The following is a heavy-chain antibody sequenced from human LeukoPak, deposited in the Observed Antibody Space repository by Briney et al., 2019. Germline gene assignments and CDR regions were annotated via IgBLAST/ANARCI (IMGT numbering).Heavy chain of an antibody. V-gene: IGHV3-23*01. CDR1: GFTFNSYA. CDR3: ARDREGWTDRGYFDL. J-gene: IGHJ4*02. D-gene: IGHD1-1*01. CDR2: ISGSGIYT. Sequence: SGGSLRLSCAASGFTFNSYATSWVRQAPGKGLEWVSSISGSGIYTIYADSVKGRFTVSRDNSKNTLYLQMNSLRAEDTAVYYCARDREGWTDRGYFDLWGQGTLVIVSS.